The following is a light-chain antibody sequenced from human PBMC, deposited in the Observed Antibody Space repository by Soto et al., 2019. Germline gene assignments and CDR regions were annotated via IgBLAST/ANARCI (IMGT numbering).Light chain of an antibody. V-gene: IGKV1-5*01. CDR3: QQCDTSPWT. CDR2: DAS. Sequence: DIQMTQSPSTLSASVGDRVTITCRASQSIRSLLAWYQQKPGKAPKVLIYDASSLGSGVPSRFSGSGSGTDFTLAISRLEPGDSAVYFCQQCDTSPWTFGQGTKVDIK. CDR1: QSIRSL. J-gene: IGKJ1*01.